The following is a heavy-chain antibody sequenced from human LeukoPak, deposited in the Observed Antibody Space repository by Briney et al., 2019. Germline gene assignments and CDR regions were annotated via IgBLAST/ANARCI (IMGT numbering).Heavy chain of an antibody. V-gene: IGHV4-38-2*02. CDR2: IYHSGST. CDR3: ARDRVAANYYYYMDV. Sequence: SETLSLTCTVSGYSISSGYYWGWIRQPPGKGLEWIGSIYHSGSTYYNPSLKSRVTISVDTSKNQFSLKLSSVTAADTAVYYCARDRVAANYYYYMDVWGKGTTVTVSS. CDR1: GYSISSGYY. J-gene: IGHJ6*03. D-gene: IGHD6-19*01.